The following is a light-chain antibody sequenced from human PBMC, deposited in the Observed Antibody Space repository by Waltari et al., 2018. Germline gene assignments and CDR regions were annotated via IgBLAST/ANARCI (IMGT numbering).Light chain of an antibody. CDR1: QRVSSW. CDR3: QQYRGLWT. J-gene: IGKJ1*01. Sequence: DIQMTQSPSTLSASVGARVTITCRASQRVSSWLAWYRQKPGEAPKLLIYDASSLESGVPSRFSGSGSGTEFTLTISSLQSDDFATYYCQQYRGLWTFGQGTRVEVK. CDR2: DAS. V-gene: IGKV1-5*01.